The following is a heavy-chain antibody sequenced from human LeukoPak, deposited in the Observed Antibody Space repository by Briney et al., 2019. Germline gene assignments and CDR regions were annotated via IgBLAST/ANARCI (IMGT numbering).Heavy chain of an antibody. CDR2: IYWDDEK. CDR3: AHSYYFGSRSYYNVWFAP. D-gene: IGHD3-10*01. CDR1: GFPLSTSGVG. V-gene: IGHV2-5*02. Sequence: ESGPALVKPTQTLTLTCTFSGFPLSTSGVGVGWIRQPPGKALQWLALIYWDDEKYYSPSLKSRLSISRDTSRNQVVLTMTNMDPLDTGTYFCAHSYYFGSRSYYNVWFAPWGLGTLVSVSS. J-gene: IGHJ5*02.